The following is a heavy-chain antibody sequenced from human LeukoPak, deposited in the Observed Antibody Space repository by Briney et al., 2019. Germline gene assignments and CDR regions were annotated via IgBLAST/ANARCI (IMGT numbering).Heavy chain of an antibody. CDR2: ISGSGGST. J-gene: IGHJ4*02. D-gene: IGHD4-17*01. CDR1: GFTFSSYA. CDR3: ASTTNYGDYRY. V-gene: IGHV3-23*01. Sequence: GGSLRLSCAASGFTFSSYAMSWVRQAPGKGLEWVSAISGSGGSTYYAGSVKGRFTISRDNSKNTLYLQMNSLRAEDTAVYYCASTTNYGDYRYWGQGTLVTVSS.